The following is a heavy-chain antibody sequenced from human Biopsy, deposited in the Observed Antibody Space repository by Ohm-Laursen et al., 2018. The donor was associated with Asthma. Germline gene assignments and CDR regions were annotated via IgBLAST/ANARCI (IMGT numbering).Heavy chain of an antibody. D-gene: IGHD3-10*01. CDR3: ARHPYVDGSDNYYYRGNDYYLGMDV. V-gene: IGHV1-69*13. J-gene: IGHJ6*02. CDR1: GGTFSSYS. Sequence: SVKVSCKASGGTFSSYSVSWVRRAPGQGLEWMGGIIPIFGTANYAQKFQGRVTITADESTSTAYMELSSLRSEDTAVYYCARHPYVDGSDNYYYRGNDYYLGMDVWGQGTTVTVSS. CDR2: IIPIFGTA.